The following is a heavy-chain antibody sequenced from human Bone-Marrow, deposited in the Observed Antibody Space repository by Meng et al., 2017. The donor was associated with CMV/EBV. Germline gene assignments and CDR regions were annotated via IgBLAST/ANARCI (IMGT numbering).Heavy chain of an antibody. D-gene: IGHD4-23*01. CDR2: ISGSGATT. CDR3: AKDYGGM. CDR1: GFTFTVYA. V-gene: IGHV3-23*01. Sequence: EVQLLESGGDLVQPGASLRLSCAASGFTFTVYAMSWVRQAPGKGLEWVSRISGSGATTHYADSVKGRFTVSRDNSRNTLYLQMNSLRAEDTAVYYCAKDYGGMWGQGTLVTVSS. J-gene: IGHJ4*02.